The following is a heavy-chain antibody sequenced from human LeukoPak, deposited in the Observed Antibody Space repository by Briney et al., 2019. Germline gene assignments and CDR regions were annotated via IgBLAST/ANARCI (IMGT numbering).Heavy chain of an antibody. D-gene: IGHD3-16*02. CDR2: IKQDGTEK. J-gene: IGHJ4*02. V-gene: IGHV3-7*01. CDR3: VRVADAGDKGSKYRPFDY. CDR1: GFTFSDSW. Sequence: GGSLRLSCATSGFTFSDSWMNWVRQAPGKGLEWVANIKQDGTEKDYVDSVKGRFTISRDNAKDSLYLQMNSLRVDDTAVYFCVRVADAGDKGSKYRPFDYWGQGTLVTVSS.